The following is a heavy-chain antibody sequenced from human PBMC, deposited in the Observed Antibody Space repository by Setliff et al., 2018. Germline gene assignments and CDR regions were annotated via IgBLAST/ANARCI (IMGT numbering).Heavy chain of an antibody. CDR3: LRLVRYCTKIACQATSGDEV. V-gene: IGHV1-18*01. CDR1: GYTLSNSI. CDR2: ISAYNGKT. D-gene: IGHD2-8*01. J-gene: IGHJ4*02. Sequence: ASVKVSCKASGYTLSNSILSWVRQAPGQGLEWVGWISAYNGKTYFALKFQDRITLTADTSTNTGYLELRGLRSDDTAVYYCLRLVRYCTKIACQATSGDEVWGLGTLVTVSS.